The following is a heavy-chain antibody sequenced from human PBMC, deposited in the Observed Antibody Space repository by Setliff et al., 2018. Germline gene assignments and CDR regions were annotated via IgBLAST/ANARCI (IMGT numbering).Heavy chain of an antibody. Sequence: PGGSLRLSCAASGFTFSSYAMSWVRQAPGKGLEWVSAISGSGGSTYYADSVKGRFTTSRDNSKNTLYLQMNSLRAEDTAVYYCARNPPTMVRGVIYYYYYMDVWGKGTTVTVSS. V-gene: IGHV3-23*01. CDR1: GFTFSSYA. J-gene: IGHJ6*03. CDR2: ISGSGGST. CDR3: ARNPPTMVRGVIYYYYYMDV. D-gene: IGHD3-10*01.